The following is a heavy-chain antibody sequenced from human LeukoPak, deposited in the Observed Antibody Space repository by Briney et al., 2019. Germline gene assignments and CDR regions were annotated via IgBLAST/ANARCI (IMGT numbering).Heavy chain of an antibody. J-gene: IGHJ5*02. CDR3: ARFAPYYDFWSNWFDP. D-gene: IGHD3-3*01. Sequence: SETLSLTCTVSGGSISSYYWSWIRQPPGQGMEWIGYIYYSGSTNYNPSLKSRVTISVDTSKNQFSLKLSSVTAADTAVYYCARFAPYYDFWSNWFDPWGQGTLVTVSS. CDR2: IYYSGST. V-gene: IGHV4-59*01. CDR1: GGSISSYY.